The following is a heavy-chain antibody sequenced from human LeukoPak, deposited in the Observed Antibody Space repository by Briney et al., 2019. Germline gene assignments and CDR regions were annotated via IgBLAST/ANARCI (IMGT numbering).Heavy chain of an antibody. CDR1: GFTFSSYW. D-gene: IGHD4-23*01. CDR3: ARGRPHGNDY. V-gene: IGHV3-74*01. CDR2: IASDGSST. J-gene: IGHJ4*02. Sequence: GGSLRLSCAASGFTFSSYWMNWVRQAPGKGLVWVSRIASDGSSTTYADSVKGRFSISRDNAKNTLYLQMSSLRVEDTAVYYCARGRPHGNDYWGQGTLVTVSS.